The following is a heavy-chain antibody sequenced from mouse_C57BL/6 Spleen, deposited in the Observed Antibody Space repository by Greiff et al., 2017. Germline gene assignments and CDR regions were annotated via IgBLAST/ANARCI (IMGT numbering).Heavy chain of an antibody. J-gene: IGHJ2*01. CDR3: ARERYYGSSYDY. CDR1: GYTFTSYT. CDR2: INPSSGYT. V-gene: IGHV1-4*01. D-gene: IGHD1-1*01. Sequence: QVQLQQSGAELARPGASVKMSCKASGYTFTSYTMHWVKQRPGQGLEWIGYINPSSGYTKYNQKFKDKATLTADKSSSTAYMQLRSLTSEAAEVYYCARERYYGSSYDYWGQGTTLTVSS.